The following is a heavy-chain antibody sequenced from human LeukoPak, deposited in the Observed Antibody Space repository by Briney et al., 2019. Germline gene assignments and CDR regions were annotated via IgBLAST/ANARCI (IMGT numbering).Heavy chain of an antibody. J-gene: IGHJ4*02. CDR2: ISWNSGSI. D-gene: IGHD2-21*02. V-gene: IGHV3-9*01. CDR3: ARGVVVVVTAIPESYYFDY. Sequence: GRSLRLSCAASGFTFDDYAMHWVRQAPGKGLEWVSGISWNSGSIGYADSVKGRFTISRDNSKNTLYLQMNSLRAEDTAVYYCARGVVVVVTAIPESYYFDYWGQGTLVTVSS. CDR1: GFTFDDYA.